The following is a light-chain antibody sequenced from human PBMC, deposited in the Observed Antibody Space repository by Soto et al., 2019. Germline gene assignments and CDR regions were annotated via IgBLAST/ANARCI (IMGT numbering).Light chain of an antibody. CDR1: QSGFRN. Sequence: IVMTQSPASLSVSPGEGVTLSCRASQSGFRNVAWYHQRPGQAPRLLIFHASTRATGVPARFTGSGSGTEFTLSISSLQSEDVGVYCCQQLKKWPPFTFGPGTKVDIQ. CDR3: QQLKKWPPFT. J-gene: IGKJ3*01. V-gene: IGKV3-15*01. CDR2: HAS.